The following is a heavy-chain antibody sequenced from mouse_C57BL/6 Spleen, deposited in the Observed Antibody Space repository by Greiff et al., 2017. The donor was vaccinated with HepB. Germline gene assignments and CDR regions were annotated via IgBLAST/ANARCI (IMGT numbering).Heavy chain of an antibody. CDR3: ARGSTGTAFAY. CDR2: IYPGDGDT. CDR1: GYAFSSYW. J-gene: IGHJ3*01. V-gene: IGHV1-80*01. Sequence: VKLQESGAELVKPGASVKISCKASGYAFSSYWMNWVKQRPGKGLEWIGQIYPGDGDTNYNGKFKGKATLTADKSSSTAYMQLSSLTSEDSAVYFCARGSTGTAFAYWGQGTLVTVSA. D-gene: IGHD4-1*01.